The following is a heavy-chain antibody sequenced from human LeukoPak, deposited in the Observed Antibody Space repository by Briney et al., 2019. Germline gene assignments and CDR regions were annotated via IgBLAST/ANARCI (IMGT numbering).Heavy chain of an antibody. J-gene: IGHJ5*02. D-gene: IGHD3-22*01. Sequence: TSETLSLTCTVSGGSISSYYWSWIRQPPGKGLEWIGYIYYSGSTNYNPSLKSRVTISVDTSKNQFSLKLSSVTAADTAVYYCARDSNPLPYYYDSSGYFSFDPWGQGTLVTVSS. V-gene: IGHV4-59*01. CDR3: ARDSNPLPYYYDSSGYFSFDP. CDR1: GGSISSYY. CDR2: IYYSGST.